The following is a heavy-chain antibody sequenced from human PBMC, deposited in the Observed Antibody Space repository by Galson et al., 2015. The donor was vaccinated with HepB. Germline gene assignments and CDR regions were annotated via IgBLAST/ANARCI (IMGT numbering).Heavy chain of an antibody. D-gene: IGHD6-13*01. CDR2: ISSKGGST. CDR3: ARGGGSSWYYFDY. CDR1: GFTFSNYA. J-gene: IGHJ4*02. Sequence: SLRLSCAASGFTFSNYAMHWVRQAPGKGLEYVSAISSKGGSTYYASSLKDRFTISRDNSKNALYLQMGSLRAEDMAVYYCARGGGSSWYYFDYWGQGTLLTVSS. V-gene: IGHV3-64*01.